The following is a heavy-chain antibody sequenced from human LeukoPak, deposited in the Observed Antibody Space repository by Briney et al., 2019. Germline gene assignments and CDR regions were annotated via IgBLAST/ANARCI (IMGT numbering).Heavy chain of an antibody. CDR3: ARASIFGVVRAIDY. CDR2: IYYSGTT. J-gene: IGHJ4*02. Sequence: PSETLSLTCTVSGGSFSSYYWSWIRQPPGKGLEWIGYIYYSGTTNCNPSLKSRLTISVDTSKNQFSLKLSSVTAADTAIYYCARASIFGVVRAIDYWGQGTLVTVSS. V-gene: IGHV4-59*01. CDR1: GGSFSSYY. D-gene: IGHD3-3*01.